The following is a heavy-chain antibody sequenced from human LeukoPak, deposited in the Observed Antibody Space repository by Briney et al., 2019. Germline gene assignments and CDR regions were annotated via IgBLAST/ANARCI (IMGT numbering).Heavy chain of an antibody. CDR3: AREGHDAFDI. CDR1: GGSLSSYY. V-gene: IGHV4-59*01. Sequence: SETLSLTCTVSGGSLSSYYWSWIRQPPGKGLEWIGYIYYSGITNYNPSLKSRVTISVGTSKYQFSLKLSSVTAADTAVYYCAREGHDAFDIWGQGTMVTVSS. CDR2: IYYSGIT. J-gene: IGHJ3*02.